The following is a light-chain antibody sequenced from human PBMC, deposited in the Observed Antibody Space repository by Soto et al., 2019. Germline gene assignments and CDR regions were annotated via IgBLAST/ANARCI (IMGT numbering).Light chain of an antibody. J-gene: IGKJ5*01. CDR1: QSVSSN. V-gene: IGKV3-15*01. CDR3: QQAYSFPIT. CDR2: GAS. Sequence: EIVMTQSPATLSVSLGERATLSCRASQSVSSNLAWYQQKPGQAPRLLIYGASTRATGIPARFSGSGSGTEFTLTISSLQSEDFATYYCQQAYSFPITFGQGTRLEIK.